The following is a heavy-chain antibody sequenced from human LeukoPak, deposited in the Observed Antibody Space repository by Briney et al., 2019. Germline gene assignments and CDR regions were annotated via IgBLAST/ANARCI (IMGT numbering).Heavy chain of an antibody. V-gene: IGHV3-30*18. CDR1: GFTFSSYG. D-gene: IGHD3-16*01. CDR2: ISYDGSNK. J-gene: IGHJ6*02. CDR3: AKEVTRLDYYYYGMDV. Sequence: GVSLRLSCAASGFTFSSYGMHWVRQAPGKGLEWVAVISYDGSNKYYADSVKGRFTISRDNSKNTLYLQMNSLRAEDTAVYYCAKEVTRLDYYYYGMDVWGQGTAVTVSS.